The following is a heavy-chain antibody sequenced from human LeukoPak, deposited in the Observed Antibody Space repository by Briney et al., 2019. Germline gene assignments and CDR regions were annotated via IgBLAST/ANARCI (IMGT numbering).Heavy chain of an antibody. CDR3: AKDRRVVPAAMVSAFDI. V-gene: IGHV3-23*01. J-gene: IGHJ3*02. CDR1: RSTFITRG. CDR2: ISGGGSKT. Sequence: GGSLRLSCAASRSTFITRGMTWLRQAPGKGLEWVSTISGGGSKTYYADSVKGRFTISRDNAKNSLYLQMNSLRAEDTALYYCAKDRRVVPAAMVSAFDIWGQGTMVTVSS. D-gene: IGHD2-2*01.